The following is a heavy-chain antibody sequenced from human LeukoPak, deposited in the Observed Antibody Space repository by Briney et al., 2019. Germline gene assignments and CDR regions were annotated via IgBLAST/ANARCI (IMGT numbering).Heavy chain of an antibody. D-gene: IGHD2-15*01. CDR3: ARPYCSGGSCFDAFDI. J-gene: IGHJ3*02. CDR2: IYYSGST. CDR1: GGSISSYY. V-gene: IGHV4-59*01. Sequence: SETLSLTCTVSGGSISSYYWSWIRQPPGKGLEWIGYIYYSGSTNYNPSLKSRVTISVDTSKNQFSLKLSSVTAAGTAVYYCARPYCSGGSCFDAFDIWGQGTMVTVSS.